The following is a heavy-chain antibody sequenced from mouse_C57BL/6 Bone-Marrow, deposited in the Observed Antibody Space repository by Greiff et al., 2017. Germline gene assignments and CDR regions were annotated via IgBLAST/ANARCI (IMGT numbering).Heavy chain of an antibody. CDR1: GFNIKDYY. D-gene: IGHD1-1*01. V-gene: IGHV14-2*01. CDR3: ARSLPVVASFDY. CDR2: IDPEDGET. Sequence: VQLQQSGAELVKPGASVKLSCTASGFNIKDYYMHWVKQRTEQGLEWIGRIDPEDGETKYAPQFQGKATITADTSSNTAYLQLSSLTSEDTAVYYCARSLPVVASFDYWGQGTTLTVSA. J-gene: IGHJ2*01.